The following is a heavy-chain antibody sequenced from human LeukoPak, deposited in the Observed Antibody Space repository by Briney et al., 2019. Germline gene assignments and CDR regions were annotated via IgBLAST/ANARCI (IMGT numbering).Heavy chain of an antibody. CDR3: ASSGSSGYDYDWFDP. J-gene: IGHJ5*02. V-gene: IGHV3-48*03. CDR1: GFTFSSYE. D-gene: IGHD3-22*01. Sequence: GGSLRLSCAASGFTFSSYEMNWVRQAPGKGLGWVSFISSSGSTIYYAASVKGRFTISRDNAKNSLYLQMNSLRAEDTAVYYCASSGSSGYDYDWFDPWGQGTLVTASS. CDR2: ISSSGSTI.